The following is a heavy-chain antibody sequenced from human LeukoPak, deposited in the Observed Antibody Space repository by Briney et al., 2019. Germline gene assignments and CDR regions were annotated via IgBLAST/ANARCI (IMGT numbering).Heavy chain of an antibody. CDR1: GYTFTGYY. D-gene: IGHD4-11*01. Sequence: GASVKVSCKASGYTFTGYYMHWVRQAPGQGLDWMGWINPNSGGTNYAQKFQGRVTMTRDTSISTAYMELSRLRSDDTAVYYCARDRDYSSTDAFDIWGQGTMVTVSS. CDR3: ARDRDYSSTDAFDI. CDR2: INPNSGGT. V-gene: IGHV1-2*02. J-gene: IGHJ3*02.